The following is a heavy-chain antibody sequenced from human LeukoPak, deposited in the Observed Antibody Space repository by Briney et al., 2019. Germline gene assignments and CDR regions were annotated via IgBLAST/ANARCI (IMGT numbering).Heavy chain of an antibody. J-gene: IGHJ4*02. CDR3: AKVGSFLTGTPVDY. CDR2: IRGSGGST. D-gene: IGHD3-9*01. CDR1: GFTFSSYD. V-gene: IGHV3-23*01. Sequence: GGSLRLSCAASGFTFSSYDMSWVRQAPGKGLEWVSAIRGSGGSTYYADSVKGRFTISRDNAKNTLFLQMNSLRAEDTAVYYCAKVGSFLTGTPVDYWGQGTLVTVSS.